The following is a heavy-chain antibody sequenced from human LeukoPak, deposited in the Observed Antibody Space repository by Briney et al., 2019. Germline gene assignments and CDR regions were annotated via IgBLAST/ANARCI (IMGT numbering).Heavy chain of an antibody. J-gene: IGHJ4*02. CDR3: AKEGGYCSSSSCSDYFDY. CDR2: ISGSGGST. V-gene: IGHV3-23*01. D-gene: IGHD2-2*01. Sequence: GGSLRLPCAASGFIFGNHAMNWVRQAPGKGLEWVSTISGSGGSTYYADSVKGRCTISRDNSKGTLYLQVNSLRADDTAVYYCAKEGGYCSSSSCSDYFDYWGQGSLVTASS. CDR1: GFIFGNHA.